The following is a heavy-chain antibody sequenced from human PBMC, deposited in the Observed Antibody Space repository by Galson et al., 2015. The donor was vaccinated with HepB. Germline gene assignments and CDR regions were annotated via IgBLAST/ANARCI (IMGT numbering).Heavy chain of an antibody. CDR2: ISVYTGTT. D-gene: IGHD3-16*01. CDR1: GYTFTSSG. Sequence: SVKVSCKASGYTFTSSGISWVRQAPGQGLEWMGRISVYTGTTNYAQKLQGRVPMTTDTSTSTAYIELRSLRSDDTAVYYCAREAQYDYVWGGWFDPWGQGTLVTVSS. J-gene: IGHJ5*02. V-gene: IGHV1-18*04. CDR3: AREAQYDYVWGGWFDP.